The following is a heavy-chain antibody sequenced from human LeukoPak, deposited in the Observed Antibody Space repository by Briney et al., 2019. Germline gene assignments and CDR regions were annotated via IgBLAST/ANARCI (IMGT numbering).Heavy chain of an antibody. D-gene: IGHD5-24*01. CDR1: GDSIKTYF. CDR2: ISHSGST. J-gene: IGHJ1*01. CDR3: ASGEWLSRAFFQD. Sequence: PSETLSLTCNVSGDSIKTYFRSWIRQPPGKGLEWLGYISHSGSTNYNLSLKSRVTLSMDTSKNQFSLSLTSVTAADTAVYYCASGEWLSRAFFQDWGQGTLVTVSS. V-gene: IGHV4-59*01.